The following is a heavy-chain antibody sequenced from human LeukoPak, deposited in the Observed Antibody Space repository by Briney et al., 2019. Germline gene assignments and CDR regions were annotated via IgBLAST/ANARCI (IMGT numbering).Heavy chain of an antibody. Sequence: ASVKVSCKASGGTFSSYAISWVRQAPGQGLEWMGWINPNSGGTNYAQKFQGRVTMTRDTSISTACMELSRLRPDDTAVYYCARDLTAVGYWGQGTLVSVSS. CDR2: INPNSGGT. D-gene: IGHD6-19*01. V-gene: IGHV1-2*02. CDR1: GGTFSSYA. CDR3: ARDLTAVGY. J-gene: IGHJ4*02.